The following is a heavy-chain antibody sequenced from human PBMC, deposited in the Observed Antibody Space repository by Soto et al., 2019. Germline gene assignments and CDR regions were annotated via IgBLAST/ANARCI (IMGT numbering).Heavy chain of an antibody. CDR1: GFTFSTYS. J-gene: IGHJ5*02. D-gene: IGHD2-15*01. V-gene: IGHV3-48*02. CDR3: ARDNGLAGSFDP. Sequence: LRLSCAASGFTFSTYSMNWVRQAPGKGLEWISYITSSSTTIYYADSVKGRFTISRDNAKNSLYLQMNSLRDEDTAVYYCARDNGLAGSFDPWGQGTLVTVSS. CDR2: ITSSSTTI.